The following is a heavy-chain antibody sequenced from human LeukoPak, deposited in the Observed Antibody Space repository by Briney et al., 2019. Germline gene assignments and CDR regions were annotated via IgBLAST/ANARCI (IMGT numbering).Heavy chain of an antibody. J-gene: IGHJ5*02. CDR2: IRYDGSNK. V-gene: IGHV3-30*02. CDR1: GFTFSSYG. Sequence: GGSLRLSCAASGFTFSSYGMHWVRQAPGKGLEWVAFIRYDGSNKYYADSVKGRFTISRDNSKNTLYLQMNSLRAEDTAVYYCARDGVAAAWRPKTNWFDPWGQGTLVTVSS. D-gene: IGHD6-13*01. CDR3: ARDGVAAAWRPKTNWFDP.